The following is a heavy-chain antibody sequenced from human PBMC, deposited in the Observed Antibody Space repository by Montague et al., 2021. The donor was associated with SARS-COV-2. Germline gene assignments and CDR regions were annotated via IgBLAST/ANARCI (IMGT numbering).Heavy chain of an antibody. D-gene: IGHD3-10*01. J-gene: IGHJ6*03. CDR2: INHGGST. Sequence: SETLSLTCAVHGTSFSGYYWNWIRQPPGKELEWIGEINHGGSTKYSPSLESRLTISADTSKNQFSLKLTSVAAADTAVYYCARLRDGVVPSPILGVGPYYSYYYMDVWGRGTTVTVSS. CDR1: GTSFSGYY. CDR3: ARLRDGVVPSPILGVGPYYSYYYMDV. V-gene: IGHV4-34*01.